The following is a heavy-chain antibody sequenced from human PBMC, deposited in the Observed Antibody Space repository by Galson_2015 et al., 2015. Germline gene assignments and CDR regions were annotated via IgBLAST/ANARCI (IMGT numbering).Heavy chain of an antibody. V-gene: IGHV1-69*04. CDR3: ARDLRGCSGGSCYYFDY. Sequence: SVKDSCKASGGTFSSYTISWVRQAPGQGLEWMGRIIPILGIANYAQKFQGRVTITADKSTSTAYMELSSLRSEDTAVYYCARDLRGCSGGSCYYFDYWGQGTLVTVSS. CDR1: GGTFSSYT. D-gene: IGHD2-15*01. J-gene: IGHJ4*02. CDR2: IIPILGIA.